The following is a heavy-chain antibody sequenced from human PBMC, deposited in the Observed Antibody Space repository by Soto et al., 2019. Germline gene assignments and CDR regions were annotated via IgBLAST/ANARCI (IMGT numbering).Heavy chain of an antibody. Sequence: QVQLVQSGAEVKKPGSSVKVSCKASGGTFNNYGMGWVRQAPGQGLEWMGGIIPMIRRTNYAQKFQGRVTLTADASRSTAYMELRSLRSEDTAVYYCASWDYDVLTGLSYDDWGQGTLVTVSS. CDR3: ASWDYDVLTGLSYDD. CDR2: IIPMIRRT. J-gene: IGHJ4*02. V-gene: IGHV1-69*01. D-gene: IGHD3-9*01. CDR1: GGTFNNYG.